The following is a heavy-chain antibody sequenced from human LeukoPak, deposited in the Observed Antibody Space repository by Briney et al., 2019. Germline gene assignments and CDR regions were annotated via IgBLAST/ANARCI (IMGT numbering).Heavy chain of an antibody. D-gene: IGHD3-9*01. CDR2: ITGGGSGI. CDR3: AKWGDYDVVTGYYVSDY. J-gene: IGHJ4*02. Sequence: PGASLRLSCAASGFTFSNYAMSWVRQAPGKGLEWVSAITGGGSGIYYADSMKSRSTISRDNSKNTLYLQINSLRAEDTAVYYCAKWGDYDVVTGYYVSDYWGQGTLVTVSS. V-gene: IGHV3-23*01. CDR1: GFTFSNYA.